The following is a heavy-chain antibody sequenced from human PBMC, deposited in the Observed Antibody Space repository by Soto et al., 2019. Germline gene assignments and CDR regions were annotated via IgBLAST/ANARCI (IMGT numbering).Heavy chain of an antibody. V-gene: IGHV5-51*01. Sequence: GESLKISCKGSGYSFTTYWIGWVRQMPGKGLEWMGIIYPGDSDTRYSPSFQGQVTISADKSISTAYLQWSSLKASDTAMYYCATGGYCSSTSCYNFFDYWGQGTPVTVSS. D-gene: IGHD2-2*02. J-gene: IGHJ4*02. CDR3: ATGGYCSSTSCYNFFDY. CDR1: GYSFTTYW. CDR2: IYPGDSDT.